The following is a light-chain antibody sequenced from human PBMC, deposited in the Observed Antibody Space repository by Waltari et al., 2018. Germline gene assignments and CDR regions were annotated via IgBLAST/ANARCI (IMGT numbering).Light chain of an antibody. CDR1: SSDVGGYNY. V-gene: IGLV2-8*01. CDR3: SSYAGSNILYV. CDR2: GVS. Sequence: QSALTQPPSASGSPGQSVTISCTGTSSDVGGYNYVSWYQHHPGKAPKLMIFGVSKRPSGVPDRFSGSKSGNTASLTVSGLQAEDEADYYCSSYAGSNILYVFGTGTKVTVL. J-gene: IGLJ1*01.